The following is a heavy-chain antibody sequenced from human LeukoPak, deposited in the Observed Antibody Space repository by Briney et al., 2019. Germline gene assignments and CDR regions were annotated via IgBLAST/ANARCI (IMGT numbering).Heavy chain of an antibody. V-gene: IGHV4-39*07. J-gene: IGHJ4*02. Sequence: SETLSLTCTVSGGSISSSSYYWGWIRQPPGKGLEWIGEINHSGSTNYNPSLKSRVTISVDTSKNQFSLKLSSVTAADTAVYYCARALGYYGKTTFDYWGQGTLVTVSS. D-gene: IGHD3-10*01. CDR2: INHSGST. CDR1: GGSISSSSYY. CDR3: ARALGYYGKTTFDY.